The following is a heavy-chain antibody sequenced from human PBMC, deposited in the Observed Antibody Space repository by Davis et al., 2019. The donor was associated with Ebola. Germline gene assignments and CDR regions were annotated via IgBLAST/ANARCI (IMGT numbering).Heavy chain of an antibody. V-gene: IGHV1-69*04. CDR3: ANIQLWFYYYGMDV. CDR2: IIPILGIA. J-gene: IGHJ6*02. Sequence: SVKVSCKASGGTFSSYAISWVRQAPGQGLEWMGRIIPILGIANYAQKFQGRVTITADKSTSTAYMELSSLRSEDTAVYYCANIQLWFYYYGMDVWGQGTTVTVSS. CDR1: GGTFSSYA. D-gene: IGHD5-18*01.